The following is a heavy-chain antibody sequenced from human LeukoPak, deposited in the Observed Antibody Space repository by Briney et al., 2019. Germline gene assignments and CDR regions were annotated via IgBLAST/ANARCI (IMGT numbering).Heavy chain of an antibody. Sequence: ASVKVSCKTSGYTFTDYYIHWVRQAPGQGLEWMGWINSNSGCISYAQKFQGRVTLTRDTPTRTAYMELNSLTSDDTAVYYCARTSIAARRADFDTWGQGTVVIVSS. CDR2: INSNSGCI. D-gene: IGHD6-6*01. V-gene: IGHV1-2*02. J-gene: IGHJ4*02. CDR3: ARTSIAARRADFDT. CDR1: GYTFTDYY.